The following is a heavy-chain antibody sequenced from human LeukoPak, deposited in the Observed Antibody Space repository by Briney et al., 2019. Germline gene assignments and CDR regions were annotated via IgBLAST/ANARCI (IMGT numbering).Heavy chain of an antibody. J-gene: IGHJ4*02. CDR1: GFTFSTCA. CDR3: AKRGVKSGNNPEDY. V-gene: IGHV3-23*01. D-gene: IGHD1-26*01. Sequence: PGGSLRLSCAASGFTFSTCAMSWVRQAPGKGLEWVSAISNSGGSTYYADSVKGRFTISRDNSKNTLYLQMNSLRAEDAALYYCAKRGVKSGNNPEDYWGQGTLVTVSS. CDR2: ISNSGGST.